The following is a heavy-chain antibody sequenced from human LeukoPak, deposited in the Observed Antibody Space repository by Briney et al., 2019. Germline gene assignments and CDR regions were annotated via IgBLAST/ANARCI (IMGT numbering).Heavy chain of an antibody. D-gene: IGHD3-22*01. J-gene: IGHJ4*02. Sequence: SETLSLTCAVYGGSFSGYYWSWIRQPPGKGLEWIGEIDHSGSTNYNPSLKSRVTISVDTSKNQFSLKRSSVTAADTAVYYCARGATMIVVAYYFDYWGQGTLVTVSS. CDR2: IDHSGST. CDR1: GGSFSGYY. V-gene: IGHV4-34*01. CDR3: ARGATMIVVAYYFDY.